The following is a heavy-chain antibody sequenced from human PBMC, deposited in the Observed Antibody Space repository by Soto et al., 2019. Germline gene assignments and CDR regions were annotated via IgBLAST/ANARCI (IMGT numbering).Heavy chain of an antibody. J-gene: IGHJ6*02. CDR1: GFPFSSYS. V-gene: IGHV3-21*06. D-gene: IGHD3-9*01. Sequence: ELQLVESGGGVVKPGGSLRLSCAASGFPFSSYSMNWVRQAPGKGLEWVSSISSSGADIYYEDSVKGRFTISRDNAKNSLYLQMKSLRAEDTAVYYCARDKEATVKRAWLGLDVWGQGTTVTVSS. CDR3: ARDKEATVKRAWLGLDV. CDR2: ISSSGADI.